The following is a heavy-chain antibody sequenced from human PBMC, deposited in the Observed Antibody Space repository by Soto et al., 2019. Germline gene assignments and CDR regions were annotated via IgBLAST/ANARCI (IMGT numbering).Heavy chain of an antibody. CDR1: GFTFSSYG. V-gene: IGHV3-30*18. J-gene: IGHJ6*02. D-gene: IGHD6-6*01. CDR3: AKEYSSSSLGYYYYGMDV. CDR2: ISYDGSNK. Sequence: GGSLRLSCAASGFTFSSYGMHWVRQAPGKGLEWVAVISYDGSNKYYADSVKGRFTISRDNSKTTLYLQMNSLRAEDTAVYYCAKEYSSSSLGYYYYGMDVWGQGTTVTVSS.